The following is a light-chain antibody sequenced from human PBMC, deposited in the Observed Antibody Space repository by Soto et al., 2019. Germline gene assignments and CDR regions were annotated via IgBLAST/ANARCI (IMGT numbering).Light chain of an antibody. V-gene: IGKV1-5*01. CDR3: LCYITYPWT. CDR2: DAS. J-gene: IGKJ1*01. Sequence: DLQITQSPSTLPASVGDRVTITCRASQSCRNSLAWYQQKAGKAPTLLIYDASTLQSGVPSRFSGSGSGTEFSLTISSLQPEDFATYYCLCYITYPWTFGQGTKVDIK. CDR1: QSCRNS.